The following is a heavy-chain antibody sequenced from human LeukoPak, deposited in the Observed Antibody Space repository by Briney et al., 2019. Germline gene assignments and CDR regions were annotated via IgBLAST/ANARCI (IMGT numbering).Heavy chain of an antibody. V-gene: IGHV3-21*01. D-gene: IGHD6-13*01. Sequence: PRGSLRLSCAASGFTFSSYSMNWVRQAPGKGLEWVSSISSSSSYIYYADSVKGRFTISRDNAKNSLYLQMNSLRAEDTAVYYCARDPAAAETNYYMDVWGKGTTVTVSS. CDR3: ARDPAAAETNYYMDV. CDR1: GFTFSSYS. CDR2: ISSSSSYI. J-gene: IGHJ6*03.